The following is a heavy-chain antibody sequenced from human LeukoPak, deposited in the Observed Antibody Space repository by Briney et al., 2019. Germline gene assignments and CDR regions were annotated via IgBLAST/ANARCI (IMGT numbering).Heavy chain of an antibody. CDR3: AGEPRDGYNYNY. V-gene: IGHV3-30-3*01. D-gene: IGHD5-24*01. J-gene: IGHJ4*02. CDR1: GFTFSSYA. CDR2: ISYDGSNK. Sequence: GGSLRLSCAASGFTFSSYAMHWVRQAPGKGLEWVAVISYDGSNKYYADSVKGRFTISRDNAKNSLYLQMNSLRAEDTAVYYCAGEPRDGYNYNYWGQGTLVTVSS.